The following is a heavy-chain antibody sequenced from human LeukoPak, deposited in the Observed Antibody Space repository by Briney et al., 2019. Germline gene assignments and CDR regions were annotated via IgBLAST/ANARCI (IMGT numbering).Heavy chain of an antibody. CDR1: GGSISSYY. D-gene: IGHD3-10*01. J-gene: IGHJ4*02. Sequence: SETLSLTCTVSGGSISSYYWSWIRQSPGKGLEWIGYIYYSGSTNYNPSLKSRVTISVDTSKNQFSLKLSSVTAADTAVYYCARLGLGDYFDYWGQGTLVTVSS. CDR3: ARLGLGDYFDY. CDR2: IYYSGST. V-gene: IGHV4-59*01.